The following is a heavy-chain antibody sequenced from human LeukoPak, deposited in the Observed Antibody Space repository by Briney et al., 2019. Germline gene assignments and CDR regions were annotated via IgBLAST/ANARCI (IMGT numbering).Heavy chain of an antibody. CDR1: GYTFTSYG. J-gene: IGHJ4*02. CDR2: ISAYNGNT. D-gene: IGHD3-22*01. V-gene: IGHV1-18*01. Sequence: ASVKVSCKASGYTFTSYGISWVRQAPGQGLEWMGWISAYNGNTNYAQKLQGRVTMTTDTSTSTAYMELRSLRSDDTAVYYCATRGLPYYYDSSGYYCCWGQGTLVTVSS. CDR3: ATRGLPYYYDSSGYYCC.